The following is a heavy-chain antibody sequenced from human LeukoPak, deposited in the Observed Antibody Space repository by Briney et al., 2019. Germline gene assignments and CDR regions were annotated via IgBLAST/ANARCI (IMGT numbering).Heavy chain of an antibody. J-gene: IGHJ5*02. V-gene: IGHV4-30-4*01. Sequence: SQTLSLTCTVSGGSISSGGYYWSWIRQPPGKGLEWIGYIYYSGSTYYNPSLKSRVTISVDTSKDQFSLKLSSVTAADTAVYYCARSDYWSGYENWFDPWGQGTLVTVSS. D-gene: IGHD3-3*01. CDR2: IYYSGST. CDR3: ARSDYWSGYENWFDP. CDR1: GGSISSGGYY.